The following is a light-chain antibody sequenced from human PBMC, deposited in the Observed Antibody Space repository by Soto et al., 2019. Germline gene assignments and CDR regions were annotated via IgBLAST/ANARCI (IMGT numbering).Light chain of an antibody. V-gene: IGKV3-15*01. Sequence: EIVMTQSPATLSASPGERATLSCRASQSVSSDLAWYHQKPGQAPRLLIYSASTRATGIPARFSGSGSGTEFTLTINSLQSEDFAVYYCQQYNNWPRTFGQGTKVEIK. CDR3: QQYNNWPRT. CDR2: SAS. CDR1: QSVSSD. J-gene: IGKJ1*01.